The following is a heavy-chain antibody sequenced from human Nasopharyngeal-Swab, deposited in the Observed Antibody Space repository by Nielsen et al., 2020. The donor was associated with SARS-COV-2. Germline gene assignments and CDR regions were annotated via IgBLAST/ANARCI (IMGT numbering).Heavy chain of an antibody. V-gene: IGHV4-39*01. D-gene: IGHD6-19*01. J-gene: IGHJ6*02. Sequence: WIRQPPGKGLEWIGSIYYSGSTYYNPSLKSRVTISVDTSKNQFSLKLSSVTAADTAVYYCARTLMSGWYPNTYYYGMDVWGQGTTVTVSS. CDR2: IYYSGST. CDR3: ARTLMSGWYPNTYYYGMDV.